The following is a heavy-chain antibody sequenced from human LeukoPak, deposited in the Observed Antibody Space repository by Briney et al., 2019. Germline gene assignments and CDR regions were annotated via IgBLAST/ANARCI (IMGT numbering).Heavy chain of an antibody. D-gene: IGHD6-6*01. CDR1: GVTFSDYW. V-gene: IGHV3-7*01. CDR2: IKQDGSDK. Sequence: PGGSLRLSCAASGVTFSDYWMSWVRQAPGKGLEWVANIKQDGSDKYYVDSVQGRFTISRDNAKNSLYLQMNSLRAEDTAVYYCARSPYGSSIDYWGQGTLVTVSS. CDR3: ARSPYGSSIDY. J-gene: IGHJ4*02.